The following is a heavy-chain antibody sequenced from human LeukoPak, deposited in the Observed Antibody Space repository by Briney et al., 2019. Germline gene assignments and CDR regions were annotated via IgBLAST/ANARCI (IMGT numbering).Heavy chain of an antibody. J-gene: IGHJ6*03. V-gene: IGHV3-7*04. Sequence: GGSLRLSCAASGFTFRSYWMNWVRQAPGKGLEWLAIIKQDGSEKYYMGSVEGRFTISRDNAKNSLHLQMNSLRAEDTAVYYCARASDPERYCSGGSCPYYYYYYMDVWGKGTTVTVSS. CDR3: ARASDPERYCSGGSCPYYYYYYMDV. CDR2: IKQDGSEK. CDR1: GFTFRSYW. D-gene: IGHD2-15*01.